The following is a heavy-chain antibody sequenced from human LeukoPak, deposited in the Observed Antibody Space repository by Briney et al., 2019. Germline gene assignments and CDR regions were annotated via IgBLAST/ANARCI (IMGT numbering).Heavy chain of an antibody. J-gene: IGHJ5*02. CDR3: AEGSSGYFVDL. V-gene: IGHV3-23*01. Sequence: GGSLRLSCAASGFIFNNYGLIWVRQAPGKGLEWVSAISNDGGGTNYADFVKGRFTISRDNSKNTLFLQMNSLRAEDTALYYCAEGSSGYFVDLWGQGTVVTVSS. CDR1: GFIFNNYG. CDR2: ISNDGGGT. D-gene: IGHD3-22*01.